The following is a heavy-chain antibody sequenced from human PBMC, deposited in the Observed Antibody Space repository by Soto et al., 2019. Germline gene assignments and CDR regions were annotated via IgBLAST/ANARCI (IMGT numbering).Heavy chain of an antibody. V-gene: IGHV3-74*01. Sequence: PRLSCAASGIPFRTYWMHWVRQPPGKGLVWVSAINTDGSDTSYADSVKGRFTISRDNAKNTLYLQMNSLRPEDTAVYFCTRGAPGGWSHWGQGTLVTVSS. D-gene: IGHD6-19*01. CDR3: TRGAPGGWSH. CDR2: INTDGSDT. CDR1: GIPFRTYW. J-gene: IGHJ4*02.